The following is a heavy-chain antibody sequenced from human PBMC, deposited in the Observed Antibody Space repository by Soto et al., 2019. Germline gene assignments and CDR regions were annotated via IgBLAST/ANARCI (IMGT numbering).Heavy chain of an antibody. D-gene: IGHD3-3*01. J-gene: IGHJ3*02. Sequence: GPLRLSGAASVFTFSSYSMNRVRQAPGKGLEWVSYISSSSSTIYYADSVKGRFTISRDNAKNSLYLQMNSLRDEDTAVYYCARDEGLTSIDFWSGYPYDAFDIWGQGTMVTVSS. CDR1: VFTFSSYS. V-gene: IGHV3-48*02. CDR3: ARDEGLTSIDFWSGYPYDAFDI. CDR2: ISSSSSTI.